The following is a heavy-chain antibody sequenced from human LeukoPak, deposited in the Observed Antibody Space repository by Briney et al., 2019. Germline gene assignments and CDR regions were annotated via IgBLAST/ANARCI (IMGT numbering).Heavy chain of an antibody. CDR2: ISYDGSNK. Sequence: GRSLRLSCAASGFAFSSYGMHWVRQAPGKGLEWVAVISYDGSNKYYADSVKGRFTISRDSSKNTLYLQMNSLRAEDTAVYYCAKEGTVTSFYWGQGTLVTVSS. CDR1: GFAFSSYG. D-gene: IGHD4-17*01. CDR3: AKEGTVTSFY. J-gene: IGHJ4*02. V-gene: IGHV3-30*18.